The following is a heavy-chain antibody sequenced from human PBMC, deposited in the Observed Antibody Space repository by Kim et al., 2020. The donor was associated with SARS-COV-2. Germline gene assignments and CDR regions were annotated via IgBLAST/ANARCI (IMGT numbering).Heavy chain of an antibody. J-gene: IGHJ6*02. CDR2: ISYDGSNK. CDR3: ASPRESPSIYSSSWYGSSGMDV. V-gene: IGHV3-30-3*01. CDR1: GFTFSSYA. D-gene: IGHD6-13*01. Sequence: GSLRLSCAASGFTFSSYAMHWVRQAPGKGLEWVAVISYDGSNKYYADSVKGRFTISRDNSKNTLYLQMNSLRAEDTAVYYCASPRESPSIYSSSWYGSSGMDVWGQGTTVTVSS.